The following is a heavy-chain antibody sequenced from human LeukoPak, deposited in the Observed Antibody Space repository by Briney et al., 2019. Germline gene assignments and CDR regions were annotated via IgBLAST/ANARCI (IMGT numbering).Heavy chain of an antibody. CDR2: INHNGNVN. J-gene: IGHJ6*02. Sequence: GGSLRLSCAASGFTFSSYSMNWVRQAPGKGLEWVASINHNGNVNYYVDSVKGRFTISRDNAKNSLYLQMSNLGAEDTAVYFCARGGGLDVWGQGATVTVSS. CDR3: ARGGGLDV. V-gene: IGHV3-7*03. D-gene: IGHD3-16*01. CDR1: GFTFSSYS.